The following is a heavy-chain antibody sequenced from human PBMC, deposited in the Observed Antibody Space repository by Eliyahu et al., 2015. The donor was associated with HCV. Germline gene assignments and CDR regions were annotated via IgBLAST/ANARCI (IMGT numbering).Heavy chain of an antibody. V-gene: IGHV3-23*01. D-gene: IGHD1-26*01. CDR3: AKVPGGGELSYWYFDL. CDR1: GFTFSSXA. Sequence: EVQLLESGGGLVQPGGSLRLSCVASGFTFSSXAMXWVRQAPGKGLEWVSGIIFTGGSTYYADSVKGRFTISRDNSKNTLYLQMNSLRAEDTAVYYCAKVPGGGELSYWYFDLWGRGTLVTVSS. J-gene: IGHJ2*01. CDR2: IIFTGGST.